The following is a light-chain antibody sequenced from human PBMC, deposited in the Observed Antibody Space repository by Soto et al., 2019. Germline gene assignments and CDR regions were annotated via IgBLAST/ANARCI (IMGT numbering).Light chain of an antibody. CDR1: QSFRGL. V-gene: IGKV3-15*01. J-gene: IGKJ1*01. CDR3: QQYDDWPPT. CDR2: DAS. Sequence: IVLTQSPGTLSLSPWERATLSCRASQSFRGLLAWYQQKPGQAPRLLIYDASGRAGSVPARLSGSGSGTEFTLTISSLQSEDFAVYFCQQYDDWPPTSGQGTKVDIK.